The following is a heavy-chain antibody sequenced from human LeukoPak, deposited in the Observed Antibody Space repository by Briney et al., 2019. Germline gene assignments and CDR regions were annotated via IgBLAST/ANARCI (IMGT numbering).Heavy chain of an antibody. Sequence: SETLSLTCTVSGGSISSYYWSWIRRPPGKGLEWIGYIYYSGSTNYNPSLKSRVTISVDTSKNQLSLKLGSVTAADTAVYYCARLPVAAGYSYGAYYFDYWGQGTLVTVSS. CDR3: ARLPVAAGYSYGAYYFDY. D-gene: IGHD5-18*01. J-gene: IGHJ4*02. CDR2: IYYSGST. CDR1: GGSISSYY. V-gene: IGHV4-59*01.